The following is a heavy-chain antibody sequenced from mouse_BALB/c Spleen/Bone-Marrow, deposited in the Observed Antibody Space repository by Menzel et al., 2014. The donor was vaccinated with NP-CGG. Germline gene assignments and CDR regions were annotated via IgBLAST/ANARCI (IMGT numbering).Heavy chain of an antibody. CDR2: INPYNGDT. Sequence: EVQLVESGPELVKPGASVKISCKASGYSFTGYFMNWVMQSHGKSLEWIGRINPYNGDTFYNQKFKGKATLTVDKSSSTAHMELRSLASEDSAVYYCARSGDYGGFAYWGQGTLVTVSA. J-gene: IGHJ3*01. CDR1: GYSFTGYF. D-gene: IGHD2-4*01. CDR3: ARSGDYGGFAY. V-gene: IGHV1-20*02.